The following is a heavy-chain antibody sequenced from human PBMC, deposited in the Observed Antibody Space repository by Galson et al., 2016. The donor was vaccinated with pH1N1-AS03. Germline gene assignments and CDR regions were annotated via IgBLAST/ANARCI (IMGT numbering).Heavy chain of an antibody. D-gene: IGHD2-15*01. V-gene: IGHV1-18*04. Sequence: SVKVSYKASGYTFPNFGMSWVRQAPGQGLEWMGWISPYNGNTQYAQRLEGRVTMTTDTSTNTAYLELRSLTYDDTAVYYCARAAPFDPWGHGTLVIVSS. J-gene: IGHJ5*02. CDR1: GYTFPNFG. CDR2: ISPYNGNT. CDR3: ARAAPFDP.